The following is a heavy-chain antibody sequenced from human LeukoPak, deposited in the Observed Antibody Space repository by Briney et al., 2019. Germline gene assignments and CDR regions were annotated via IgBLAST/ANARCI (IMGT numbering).Heavy chain of an antibody. D-gene: IGHD6-19*01. CDR1: GGSISSYY. Sequence: SETLSLTCSVSGGSISSYYWSWIRQPPGKGLEWIGYIYDSGSTNYNPSLKSRVTISVDTSKNQFSLKVSSVTAADTAVYYCARGYSSGWYPSYYYYYGMDVWGQGTTVTVSS. CDR2: IYDSGST. CDR3: ARGYSSGWYPSYYYYYGMDV. J-gene: IGHJ6*02. V-gene: IGHV4-59*01.